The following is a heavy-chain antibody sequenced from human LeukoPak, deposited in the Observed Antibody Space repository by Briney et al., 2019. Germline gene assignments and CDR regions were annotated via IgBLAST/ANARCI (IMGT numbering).Heavy chain of an antibody. J-gene: IGHJ4*02. D-gene: IGHD6-13*01. CDR2: ISSSGSTI. CDR1: GFTFSDYY. V-gene: IGHV3-11*01. Sequence: GESLTLSCAVSGFTFSDYYMSWIRQPPGEGLEWVSYISSSGSTIYYADSVTGRFTISRDNAKMSLYLQMTSLRAGDTAVFYCARDSWTAAGNWGQGTLVTVSS. CDR3: ARDSWTAAGN.